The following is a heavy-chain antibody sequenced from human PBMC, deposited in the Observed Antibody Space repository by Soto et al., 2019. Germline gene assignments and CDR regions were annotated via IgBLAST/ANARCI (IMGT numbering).Heavy chain of an antibody. CDR1: GGTFSSYS. D-gene: IGHD1-26*01. J-gene: IGHJ4*02. CDR3: ARDGGRHSGGIDY. Sequence: QVQLVQSGAEVKKPGSSVKVSCKASGGTFSSYSINWVRQAPGQGLEWMGEIIPIFGTANYAQKFQGRVTMTADESKSTAYMELSSLRSEDTAVYYCARDGGRHSGGIDYWGQGTLVTVSS. CDR2: IIPIFGTA. V-gene: IGHV1-69*01.